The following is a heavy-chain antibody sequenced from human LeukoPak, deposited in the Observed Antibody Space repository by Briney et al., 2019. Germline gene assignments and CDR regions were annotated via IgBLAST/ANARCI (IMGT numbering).Heavy chain of an antibody. CDR2: IYYSGST. V-gene: IGHV4-59*08. D-gene: IGHD2-21*01. CDR3: ARHVAVKYYFDY. CDR1: GGSISSYY. J-gene: IGHJ4*02. Sequence: SETLSLTCTVSGGSISSYYWSWIRQPPGKGLEWIGYIYYSGSTNYNPSLKSRVTISVDTSKNQFSLKLSSVTAADTAVYYCARHVAVKYYFDYWGQGTLVTVPS.